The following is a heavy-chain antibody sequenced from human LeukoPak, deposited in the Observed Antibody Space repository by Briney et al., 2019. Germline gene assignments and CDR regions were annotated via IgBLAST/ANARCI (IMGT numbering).Heavy chain of an antibody. D-gene: IGHD6-19*01. J-gene: IGHJ4*02. CDR2: IKSKTDGGTT. V-gene: IGHV3-15*01. CDR1: GFTFSNAW. CDR3: ARAAGWSFDY. Sequence: GGSLRLSCAASGFTFSNAWMSWVRQAPGKGLEWIGRIKSKTDGGTTDYAAAVKGRFTISRDDSKNSLYLQMNSLKTEDTALYFCARAAGWSFDYWGQGTLVTVSS.